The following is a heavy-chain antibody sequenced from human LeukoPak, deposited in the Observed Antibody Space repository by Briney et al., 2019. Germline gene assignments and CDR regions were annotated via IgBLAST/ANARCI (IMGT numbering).Heavy chain of an antibody. J-gene: IGHJ6*03. CDR2: IYYSGNT. V-gene: IGHV4-39*07. CDR1: GGSIRSTTYY. Sequence: SETLSLTCSVSGGSIRSTTYYWGWIRQPPGKRLEWIASIYYSGNTYYSPSLMSRVTISVDTSKNQFSLKLSSVTAADTAVYYCARVGSWELGGTVEVYYYMDVWGKGTTVTVSS. CDR3: ARVGSWELGGTVEVYYYMDV. D-gene: IGHD1-26*01.